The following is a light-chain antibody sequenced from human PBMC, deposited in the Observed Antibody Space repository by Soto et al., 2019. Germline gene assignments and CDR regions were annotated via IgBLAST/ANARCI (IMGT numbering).Light chain of an antibody. V-gene: IGLV1-40*01. Sequence: QSVLTQPPSVSGAPGQRVTISCTGSTSNIGAGYDVHWYQQFPGTAPKLLIFGNTNRPSGVPDRFSASTSGTSSSLAVTGLQAEDEADYYCQSYDGRLTGYVFGSGTKLTVL. J-gene: IGLJ1*01. CDR2: GNT. CDR3: QSYDGRLTGYV. CDR1: TSNIGAGYD.